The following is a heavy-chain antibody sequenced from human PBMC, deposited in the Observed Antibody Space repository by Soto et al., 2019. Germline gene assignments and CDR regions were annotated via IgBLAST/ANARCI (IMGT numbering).Heavy chain of an antibody. D-gene: IGHD3-16*02. CDR1: ELTFTNAW. CDR3: NSLIRGFRYSPY. Sequence: EVRLEESGGGLVKPGGSLRLSCVASELTFTNAWMSWVRQAPGKGLEWVGRIKSKTEGGTPDYAAPVKGRFTLSRDDSTNTIYLQMNSLMREHTAVSYCNSLIRGFRYSPYWGQGTLVTVSS. J-gene: IGHJ4*02. V-gene: IGHV3-15*01. CDR2: IKSKTEGGTP.